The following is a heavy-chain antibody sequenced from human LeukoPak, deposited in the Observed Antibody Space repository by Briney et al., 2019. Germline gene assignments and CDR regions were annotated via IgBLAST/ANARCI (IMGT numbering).Heavy chain of an antibody. Sequence: PGGSLRLSCAASGFTFDDYGMSWIRQPPGKGLEWIGEINHSGSTNYNPSLKSRVTISVDTSKNQFSLKLSSVTAADTAVYYCAGTTWYNWNGGDAFDIWGQGTMVTVSS. D-gene: IGHD1-1*01. J-gene: IGHJ3*02. CDR1: GFTFDDYG. V-gene: IGHV4-34*08. CDR2: INHSGST. CDR3: AGTTWYNWNGGDAFDI.